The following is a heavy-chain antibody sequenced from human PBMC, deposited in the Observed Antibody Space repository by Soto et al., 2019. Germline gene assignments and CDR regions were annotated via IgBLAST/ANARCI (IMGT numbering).Heavy chain of an antibody. V-gene: IGHV3-30*18. D-gene: IGHD3-10*01. CDR1: GFTFSSYG. CDR3: AKDSRVRGVYNPFDY. Sequence: QVQLVESGGGVVQPGRSLRLSCAASGFTFSSYGMHWVRQAPGKGLEWVAVISYDGSNKYYADSVKGRFTISRDNSKNTLYLQMNSLRAEDTAVYYCAKDSRVRGVYNPFDYWGQGTLVTVSS. J-gene: IGHJ4*02. CDR2: ISYDGSNK.